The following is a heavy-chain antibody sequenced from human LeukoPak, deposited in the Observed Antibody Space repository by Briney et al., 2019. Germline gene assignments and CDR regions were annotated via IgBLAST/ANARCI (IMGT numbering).Heavy chain of an antibody. V-gene: IGHV5-51*01. CDR3: ARGDYCSGGSCHGSDWFDP. D-gene: IGHD2-15*01. CDR1: GDSFISYW. CDR2: IYPGHSDT. Sequence: GESLQISCRGSGDSFISYWIGWVRQMPGRGLEWMGIIYPGHSDTRYSPSFQGQVTISADKSISTAYLQWSSLKASDTAMYYCARGDYCSGGSCHGSDWFDPWGQGTLVTVSS. J-gene: IGHJ5*02.